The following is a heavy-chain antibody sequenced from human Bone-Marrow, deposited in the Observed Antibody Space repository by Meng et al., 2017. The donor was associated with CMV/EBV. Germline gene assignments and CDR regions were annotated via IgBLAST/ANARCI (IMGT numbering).Heavy chain of an antibody. J-gene: IGHJ6*02. D-gene: IGHD2/OR15-2a*01. CDR1: GYTFTGYY. CDR2: INPNSGGT. Sequence: ASVKVSCKASGYTFTGYYMHWVRQAPGQGLEWMGWINPNSGGTSYAQKFQGRVTMTRDTSISTAYMELSRLRSDDTAVYYCAREIRGKGSTLDVWGQGTTVTVSS. CDR3: AREIRGKGSTLDV. V-gene: IGHV1-2*02.